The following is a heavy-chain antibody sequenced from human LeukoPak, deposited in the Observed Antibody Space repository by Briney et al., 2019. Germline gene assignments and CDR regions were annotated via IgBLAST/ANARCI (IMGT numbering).Heavy chain of an antibody. CDR2: ISAHNGDT. D-gene: IGHD5-24*01. CDR1: GYTFTTYG. V-gene: IGHV1-18*01. CDR3: AREPRDGYNFAEAFDI. Sequence: ASVKVSCKASGYTFTTYGISWVRQAPGQGFEWMGWISAHNGDTKFAEKFQGRVILTTDTPTTTANMELRSLRSDDTAVYYCAREPRDGYNFAEAFDIWGQGTMVTVSS. J-gene: IGHJ3*02.